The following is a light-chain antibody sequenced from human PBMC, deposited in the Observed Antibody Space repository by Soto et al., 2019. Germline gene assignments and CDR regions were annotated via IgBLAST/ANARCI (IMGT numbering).Light chain of an antibody. Sequence: EILLAQSPATLSLSPGERATLSCRASQSVSSSYLAWYQQKPGQAPRLLIYSASSRATGIPDRFSGSGSGTDFTLTISRLEPEDFAVYYCHQYGSSPLTFGPGTKVDI. J-gene: IGKJ3*01. CDR3: HQYGSSPLT. CDR1: QSVSSSY. V-gene: IGKV3-20*01. CDR2: SAS.